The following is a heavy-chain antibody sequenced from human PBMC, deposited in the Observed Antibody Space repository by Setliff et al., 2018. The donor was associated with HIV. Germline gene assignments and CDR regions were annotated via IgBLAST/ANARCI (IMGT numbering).Heavy chain of an antibody. CDR2: INSDGSST. V-gene: IGHV3-74*01. J-gene: IGHJ6*02. Sequence: PGGSLRLSCAASGFTFSSYWMHWVRQAPGKGLVWVSRINSDGSSTSYADSVKGRFTISRDNAKNTLYLQMNSLRAEDTAVYYCARGGVYAIDYYYGMDVWGQGTTVTVS. CDR1: GFTFSSYW. CDR3: ARGGVYAIDYYYGMDV. D-gene: IGHD2-8*01.